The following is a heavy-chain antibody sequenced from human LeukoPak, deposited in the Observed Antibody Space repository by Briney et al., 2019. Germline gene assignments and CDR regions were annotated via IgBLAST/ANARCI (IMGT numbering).Heavy chain of an antibody. J-gene: IGHJ4*02. Sequence: GGSLRLSCAASGFTFSDFYMTWIRQAPGKGLEWVSAISGSGGSTYYADSVKGRFTISRDNSKNTLYLQMNSLRAEDTAVHYCAKDYGPLSSYWGQGILVTVSS. CDR2: ISGSGGST. V-gene: IGHV3-23*01. CDR3: AKDYGPLSSY. CDR1: GFTFSDFY. D-gene: IGHD4-17*01.